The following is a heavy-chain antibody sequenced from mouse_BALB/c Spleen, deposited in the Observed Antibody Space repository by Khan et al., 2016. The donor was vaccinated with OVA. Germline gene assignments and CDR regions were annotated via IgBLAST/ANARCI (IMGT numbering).Heavy chain of an antibody. CDR3: ARDDYGNFLYFDY. CDR1: GYAFTHYL. D-gene: IGHD2-1*01. CDR2: INPGSGGT. V-gene: IGHV1-54*01. Sequence: QVQLQQSGGEVIRPGTSVKVSCKASGYAFTHYLIEWVKQRPGQGLEWIGVINPGSGGTNYNEKFTGKATLTADKSSSTAYMQLSSLTSDDSAVYFCARDDYGNFLYFDYWGQGTTLTVSS. J-gene: IGHJ2*01.